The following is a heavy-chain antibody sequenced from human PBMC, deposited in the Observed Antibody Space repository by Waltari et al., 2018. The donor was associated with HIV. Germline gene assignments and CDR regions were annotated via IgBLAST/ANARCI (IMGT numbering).Heavy chain of an antibody. CDR3: ARDMGSGSSWYTGFGY. J-gene: IGHJ4*02. CDR2: VIPVFGTA. CDR1: GGTFSSYA. D-gene: IGHD6-13*01. Sequence: QVQLVQSGAEVKKHGSSVKVYCKASGGTFSSYAISWVRQAPGKGLGWMGGVIPVFGTAHYAQKFRVRVTITADESTSTAYMELSSLRSEDTVVYYCARDMGSGSSWYTGFGYWGQGTLVTVSS. V-gene: IGHV1-69*01.